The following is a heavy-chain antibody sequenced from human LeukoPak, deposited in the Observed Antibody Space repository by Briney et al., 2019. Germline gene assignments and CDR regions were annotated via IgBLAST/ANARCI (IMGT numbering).Heavy chain of an antibody. J-gene: IGHJ4*02. D-gene: IGHD2-2*01. V-gene: IGHV3-21*01. CDR3: SRDRHCIGSTCYGL. Sequence: GGSLRLSCAASGFTFSSYSMNWVRQAPGKGLEWVSSITSSSTYIFYADSLKGQFTISRDNAKNSVYLQMNGLRAEDTAVYYCSRDRHCIGSTCYGLWGQGTRVTVSS. CDR1: GFTFSSYS. CDR2: ITSSSTYI.